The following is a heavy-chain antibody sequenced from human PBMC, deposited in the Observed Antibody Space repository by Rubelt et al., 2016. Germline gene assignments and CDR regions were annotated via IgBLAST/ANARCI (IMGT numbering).Heavy chain of an antibody. CDR2: IIPIFGTA. Sequence: GESGAEVKKPGASVKVSCKASGGTFSSYAISWVRQAPGQGLEWMGGIIPIFGTANYAQKFQGRVTITADESTSTAYMELSSLRSEDTAVYYCGYCGGDCLHGKIDYWGQGTLVTVSS. V-gene: IGHV1-69*13. CDR3: GYCGGDCLHGKIDY. J-gene: IGHJ4*02. D-gene: IGHD2-21*01. CDR1: GGTFSSYA.